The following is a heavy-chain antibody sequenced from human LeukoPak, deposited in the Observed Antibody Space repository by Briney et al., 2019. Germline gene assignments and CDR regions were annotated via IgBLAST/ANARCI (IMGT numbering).Heavy chain of an antibody. Sequence: SETLSLTCAVYGGSFSGYYWSWIRQPPGKGLEWIGEINHSASTNYNPSLKSRVTISVDTSKNQFSLKLSSVTAADTAVYYCARGSGGRRIVVVVAARGSFDYWGQGTLVTVSS. D-gene: IGHD2-15*01. CDR2: INHSAST. V-gene: IGHV4-34*01. J-gene: IGHJ4*02. CDR1: GGSFSGYY. CDR3: ARGSGGRRIVVVVAARGSFDY.